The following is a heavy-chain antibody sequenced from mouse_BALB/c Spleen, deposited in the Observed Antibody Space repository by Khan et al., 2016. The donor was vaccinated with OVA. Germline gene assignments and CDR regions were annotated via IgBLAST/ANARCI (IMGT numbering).Heavy chain of an antibody. Sequence: QVQLKESGAELVKPGASVKLSCKASGYTFTSYDINWVRQRPEQGLEWIGWMFPGDGSTKYNENFKGKATLTTDKSSSTAYMQLSRLTSEDSGAYFCASGGYGGFAYWGQGTLVTVSA. CDR2: MFPGDGST. CDR3: ASGGYGGFAY. CDR1: GYTFTSYD. J-gene: IGHJ3*01. V-gene: IGHV1-85*01. D-gene: IGHD2-14*01.